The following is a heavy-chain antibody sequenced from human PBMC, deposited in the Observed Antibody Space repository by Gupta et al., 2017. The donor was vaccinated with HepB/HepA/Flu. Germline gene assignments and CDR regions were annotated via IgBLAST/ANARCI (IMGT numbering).Heavy chain of an antibody. Sequence: EVQLVESGGGLVQPGGSLRLSCAASGFTFSSYEMNWVRQAPGKGLEWVSYISSSGSTIYYADSVKGRFTISRDNAKNSLYLQMNSLRAEDTAVYYCARGRGYYDSSGYYYLGYWGQGTLVTVSS. CDR1: GFTFSSYE. V-gene: IGHV3-48*03. CDR3: ARGRGYYDSSGYYYLGY. D-gene: IGHD3-22*01. CDR2: ISSSGSTI. J-gene: IGHJ4*02.